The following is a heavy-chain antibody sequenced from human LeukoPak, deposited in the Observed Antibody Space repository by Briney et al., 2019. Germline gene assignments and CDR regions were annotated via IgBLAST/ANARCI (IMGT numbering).Heavy chain of an antibody. J-gene: IGHJ4*02. CDR3: ARGSTVDY. V-gene: IGHV3-7*03. Sequence: PGGSLRLSCAASGFTFSSYTMSWVRQAPGKGLEWVANIKQDGSEKYYVDSVKGRFTISRDNAKNSLYLQMNSLRAEDTAVYYCARGSTVDYWGQGTLVTVSS. CDR1: GFTFSSYT. D-gene: IGHD5/OR15-5a*01. CDR2: IKQDGSEK.